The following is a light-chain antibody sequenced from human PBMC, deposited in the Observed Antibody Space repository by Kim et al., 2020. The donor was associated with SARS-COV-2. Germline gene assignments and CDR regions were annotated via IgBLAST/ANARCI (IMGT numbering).Light chain of an antibody. CDR2: WAS. V-gene: IGKV4-1*01. CDR3: QQYYSTPPS. J-gene: IGKJ2*03. Sequence: RDTLNCKSSQTVLNTSNNKNYLAWYQQKPGQAPKLLIYWASIRESVVSDRFSASGSETDFTLTISILQAEDVAVYYCQQYYSTPPSFGQGTKLEI. CDR1: QTVLNTSNNKNY.